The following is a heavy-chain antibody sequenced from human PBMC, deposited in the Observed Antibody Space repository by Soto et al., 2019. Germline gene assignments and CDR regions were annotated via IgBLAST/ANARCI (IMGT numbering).Heavy chain of an antibody. CDR2: IIPIFGTA. V-gene: IGHV1-69*06. D-gene: IGHD3-22*01. J-gene: IGHJ3*02. Sequence: SVKVSCKASGGSFSSYAISWVRQAPGQGLEWMGGIIPIFGTANYAQKFQGRVTITADKSTSTAYMELSSLRSEDTAVYYCASATMNGAFDIWGQGTMVTVSS. CDR3: ASATMNGAFDI. CDR1: GGSFSSYA.